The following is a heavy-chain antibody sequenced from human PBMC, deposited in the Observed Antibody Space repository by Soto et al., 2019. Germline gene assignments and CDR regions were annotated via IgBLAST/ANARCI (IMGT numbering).Heavy chain of an antibody. CDR2: INTYNGNT. Sequence: ASVKVSCKASGYTFPSYGINWVRQAPGQGLEWMGWINTYNGNTNYAQEFQGRVTMTTDTSTSTAYMELRSLRSDDTAVYYCARDLSTVAGIYYYYYGMDVWGQGTTVTVSS. CDR3: ARDLSTVAGIYYYYYGMDV. J-gene: IGHJ6*02. V-gene: IGHV1-18*01. CDR1: GYTFPSYG. D-gene: IGHD6-19*01.